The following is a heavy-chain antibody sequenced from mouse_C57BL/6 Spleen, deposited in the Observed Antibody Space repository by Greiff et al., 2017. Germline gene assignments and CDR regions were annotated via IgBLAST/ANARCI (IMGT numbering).Heavy chain of an antibody. Sequence: QVQLQQSGAELVRPGTSVKMSCKASGYTFTNYWIGWAKQRPGHGLEWIGDIYPGGGYTNYNEQFKGKATLTADKSSSTAYMQFSSLTSEDSANYYCARRGDDWYFDVWGTGTTVTGSS. J-gene: IGHJ1*03. CDR2: IYPGGGYT. D-gene: IGHD2-13*01. CDR1: GYTFTNYW. V-gene: IGHV1-63*01. CDR3: ARRGDDWYFDV.